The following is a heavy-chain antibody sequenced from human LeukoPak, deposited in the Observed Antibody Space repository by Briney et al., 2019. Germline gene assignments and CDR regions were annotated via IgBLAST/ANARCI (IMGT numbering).Heavy chain of an antibody. V-gene: IGHV3-33*01. CDR3: AREGMVRGALNWFDP. CDR2: MWYDGSNK. J-gene: IGHJ5*02. CDR1: GFTFSSYG. D-gene: IGHD3-10*01. Sequence: PGRSLRLSCAASGFTFSSYGMHWVRQAPGKGLGWVAVMWYDGSNKYYADSVKGRFTISRDNSKNTLYLQMNSLRAEDTAVYYCAREGMVRGALNWFDPWGQGTLVTVSS.